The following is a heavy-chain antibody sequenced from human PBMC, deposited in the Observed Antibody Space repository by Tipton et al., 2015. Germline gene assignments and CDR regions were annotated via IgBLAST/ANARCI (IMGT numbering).Heavy chain of an antibody. Sequence: TLSLTCTVSGGSISGSSYYWGWIRQPPGKGLEWIGNIYDSGGIFYNPSLESRVTISVDTSENQFSLRLASVTAADTAVYYCARAFWSGFYRGYFDFWGQGTLVTVSS. D-gene: IGHD3-3*01. CDR3: ARAFWSGFYRGYFDF. J-gene: IGHJ4*02. V-gene: IGHV4-39*07. CDR1: GGSISGSSYY. CDR2: IYDSGGI.